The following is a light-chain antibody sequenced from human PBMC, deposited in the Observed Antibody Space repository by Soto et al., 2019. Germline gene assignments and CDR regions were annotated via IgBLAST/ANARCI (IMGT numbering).Light chain of an antibody. J-gene: IGLJ2*01. V-gene: IGLV2-14*03. Sequence: QSALTQPASVSGSPGQSITISCTGTSSDIGAYNYVSWYQQHPGKAPKLMIYDVNIRPSGVSNRFSGSMSGNTACLTISGLQAEDEADYYCTSWTTSTTMIFGGGTKLTVL. CDR3: TSWTTSTTMI. CDR1: SSDIGAYNY. CDR2: DVN.